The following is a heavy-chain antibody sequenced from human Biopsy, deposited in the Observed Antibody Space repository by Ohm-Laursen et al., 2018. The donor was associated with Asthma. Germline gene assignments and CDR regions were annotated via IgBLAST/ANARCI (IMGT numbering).Heavy chain of an antibody. D-gene: IGHD4-23*01. J-gene: IGHJ3*02. Sequence: SLRLSCTAFGFTFSIYDIHWVRQAPGKGLEWVAVISCDGGNKFYGDSVKGRFTLSRDNSRNTLYLQMNSLRVEDTAIYYCARTHERWTSIQDDALDIWGQGTMVIVSS. CDR1: GFTFSIYD. CDR2: ISCDGGNK. V-gene: IGHV3-30*03. CDR3: ARTHERWTSIQDDALDI.